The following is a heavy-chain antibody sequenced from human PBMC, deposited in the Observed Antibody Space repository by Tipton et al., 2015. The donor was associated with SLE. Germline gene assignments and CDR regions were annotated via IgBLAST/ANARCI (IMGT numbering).Heavy chain of an antibody. CDR2: IYYSGST. CDR1: GGSISSYY. Sequence: TLSLTCTVSGGSISSYYWSWIRQPPGKGLEWIGYIYYSGSTNYNPSLKSRVTISVDTSKNQFSLKLSSVTAADTAVYYCASPGIAVAFDYWGQGTLVTVSS. D-gene: IGHD6-19*01. J-gene: IGHJ4*02. V-gene: IGHV4-59*01. CDR3: ASPGIAVAFDY.